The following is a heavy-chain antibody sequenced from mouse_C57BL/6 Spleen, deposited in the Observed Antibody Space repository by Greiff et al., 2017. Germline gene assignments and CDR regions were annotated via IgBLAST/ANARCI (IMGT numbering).Heavy chain of an antibody. CDR2: IYPRSGNT. J-gene: IGHJ2*01. CDR1: GYTFTSYG. Sequence: VKLQESGAELARPGASVKLSCKASGYTFTSYGISWVKQRTGQGLEWIGEIYPRSGNTYYNEKFKGKATLTADKSSSTAYMELRSLTYEDSAVYFCARSRFDYWGQGTTLTVSA. CDR3: ARSRFDY. V-gene: IGHV1-81*01.